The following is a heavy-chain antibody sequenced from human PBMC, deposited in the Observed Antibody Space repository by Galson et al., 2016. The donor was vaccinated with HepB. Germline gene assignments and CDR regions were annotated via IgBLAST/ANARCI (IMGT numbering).Heavy chain of an antibody. CDR1: GFTFSNYA. CDR2: IGSNGHST. Sequence: SLRLSCAASGFTFSNYAMHWVRQAPGKGLEFVSAIGSNGHSTYYADSVKGRFTISRDNSKNTLYLQMSSLRAEDTAVYYCVMTTPFYFDYWGQGTLVTVSS. CDR3: VMTTPFYFDY. D-gene: IGHD1-1*01. J-gene: IGHJ4*02. V-gene: IGHV3-64D*06.